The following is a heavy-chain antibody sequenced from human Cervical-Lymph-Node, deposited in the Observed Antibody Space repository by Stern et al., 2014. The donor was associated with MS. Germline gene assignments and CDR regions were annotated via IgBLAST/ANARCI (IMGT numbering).Heavy chain of an antibody. CDR2: INPNGGRA. CDR1: GYTFNDYS. D-gene: IGHD1-26*01. V-gene: IGHV1-46*02. CDR3: ARVAPTVGAAY. Sequence: VQLVESGAEVMKPGASVNVSCKASGYTFNDYSIQWVRQVHGQGLEWMGMINPNGGRATYPRKFRGRVTMTRDTSTATVKMELNSLRSEDTAVYYCARVAPTVGAAYWGQGTLVTVSS. J-gene: IGHJ4*02.